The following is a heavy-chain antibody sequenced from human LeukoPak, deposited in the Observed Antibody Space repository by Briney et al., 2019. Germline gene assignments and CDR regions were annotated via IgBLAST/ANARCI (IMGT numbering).Heavy chain of an antibody. V-gene: IGHV3-23*01. CDR1: GFTFSSYG. D-gene: IGHD3-22*01. Sequence: PGGSLRLSCAASGFTFSSYGMHWVRQAPGKGLEWVSAISGSGGSTYYADSVKGRFTISRDNSKNTLYLQMNSLRAEDTAVYYCAKPPKYYYDSSGYSSYYFDYWGQGTLVTVSS. J-gene: IGHJ4*02. CDR2: ISGSGGST. CDR3: AKPPKYYYDSSGYSSYYFDY.